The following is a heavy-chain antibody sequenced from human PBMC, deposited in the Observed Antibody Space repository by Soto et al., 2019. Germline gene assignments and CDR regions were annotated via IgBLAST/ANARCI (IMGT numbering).Heavy chain of an antibody. J-gene: IGHJ4*02. V-gene: IGHV4-59*01. CDR3: ARDRYGAVPDS. CDR2: IYYSGST. D-gene: IGHD4-17*01. Sequence: QVQLQESGPGLVKPSETLSLTCTVSGGSISSYYWSWIRQPPGKGLEWIGYIYYSGSTNYNPSLKGXXTXPXXTSNTPFSLKLSSVTAADTAVYYCARDRYGAVPDSWGQGTLVTVSS. CDR1: GGSISSYY.